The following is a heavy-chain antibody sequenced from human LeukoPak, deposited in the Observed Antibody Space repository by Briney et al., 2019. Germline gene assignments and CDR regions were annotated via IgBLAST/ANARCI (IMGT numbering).Heavy chain of an antibody. D-gene: IGHD3-22*01. CDR2: ISSSSSTI. J-gene: IGHJ4*02. CDR3: ARPYYDSSGYYSN. CDR1: GFTFSSYS. Sequence: PGGSLRLSCAASGFTFSSYSMNWVRQAPGKGLEWVSYISSSSSTIYYADSVKGRFTISRDNAKNSLYLQMNSLRAEDTAVYYCARPYYDSSGYYSNWGQGTLVTVSS. V-gene: IGHV3-48*01.